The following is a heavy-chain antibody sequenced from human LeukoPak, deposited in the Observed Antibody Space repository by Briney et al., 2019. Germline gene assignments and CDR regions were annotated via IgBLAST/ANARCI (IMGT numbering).Heavy chain of an antibody. Sequence: GGSLRLSCAASGFTFSDYYMSWIRQAPGKGLEWVSYISSSGSTIYYADSVKGRFTISRDNSKNTLYLQMNSLRVEDTAVYYCARATVVTAIHSGAFDIWGQGTMVTVSS. CDR3: ARATVVTAIHSGAFDI. J-gene: IGHJ3*02. D-gene: IGHD2-21*02. V-gene: IGHV3-11*04. CDR1: GFTFSDYY. CDR2: ISSSGSTI.